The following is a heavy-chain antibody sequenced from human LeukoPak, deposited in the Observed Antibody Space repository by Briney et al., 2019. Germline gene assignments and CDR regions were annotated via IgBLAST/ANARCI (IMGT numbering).Heavy chain of an antibody. D-gene: IGHD1-26*01. V-gene: IGHV3-9*01. Sequence: GGSLRLSCAASVFTFDDYAMHWVRHAPGKGREWVSGISWNSGSIGYADSVKGRFTISRDNSKNTLYLQMNSLRAEDTAVYYCARSRRRELLRTYFDYWGQGSLVTVSS. J-gene: IGHJ4*02. CDR3: ARSRRRELLRTYFDY. CDR1: VFTFDDYA. CDR2: ISWNSGSI.